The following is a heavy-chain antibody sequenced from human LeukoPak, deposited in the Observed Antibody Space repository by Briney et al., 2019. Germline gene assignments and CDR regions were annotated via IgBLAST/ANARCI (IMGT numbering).Heavy chain of an antibody. CDR2: IASDGSST. CDR1: GFTFSSYW. V-gene: IGHV3-74*01. CDR3: ARGRPRGNDY. Sequence: GGSLRLSCAASGFTFSSYWMNWVRQAPGKGLVWVSRIASDGSSTTYADSVKGRFSISRDNAKNTLYLQMNSLRVEDTAVYYCARGRPRGNDYWGQGTLVTVSS. D-gene: IGHD4-23*01. J-gene: IGHJ4*02.